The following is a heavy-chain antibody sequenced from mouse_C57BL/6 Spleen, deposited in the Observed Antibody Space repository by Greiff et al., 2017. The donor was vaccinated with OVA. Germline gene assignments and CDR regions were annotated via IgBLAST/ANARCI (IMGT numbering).Heavy chain of an antibody. J-gene: IGHJ4*01. CDR1: GYTFTDYN. CDR3: ARTPITTVVADYAMDY. V-gene: IGHV1-18*01. Sequence: VQLQQSGPELVKPGASVKIPCKASGYTFTDYNMDWVKQSHGKSLEWIGDINPNNGGTIYNQKFKGKATLTVDKSSSTAYMELRSLTSEDTAVYYCARTPITTVVADYAMDYWGQGTSVTVSS. D-gene: IGHD1-1*01. CDR2: INPNNGGT.